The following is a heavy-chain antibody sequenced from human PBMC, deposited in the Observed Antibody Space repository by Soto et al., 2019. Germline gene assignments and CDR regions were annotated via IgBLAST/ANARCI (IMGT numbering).Heavy chain of an antibody. J-gene: IGHJ6*04. V-gene: IGHV3-23*01. Sequence: EVQLLESGGDLVQPGGSLRLSCEASGFTFSNYAMSWVRQVPGKGLEWVSTITTSGGNTYYADSVRGRFTISRDKSKDTLYLQMNSLRAEDTAVYYCARAGTVGVWGKGTTVTVSS. CDR3: ARAGTVGV. CDR1: GFTFSNYA. D-gene: IGHD1-26*01. CDR2: ITTSGGNT.